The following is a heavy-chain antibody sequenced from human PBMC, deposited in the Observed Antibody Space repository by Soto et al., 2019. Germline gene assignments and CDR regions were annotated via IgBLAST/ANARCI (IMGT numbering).Heavy chain of an antibody. D-gene: IGHD6-19*01. CDR1: GFTFSSYW. Sequence: EVQLVESGGGLVQPGGSLRLSCAASGFTFSSYWMSWVRQAPGKGLEWVANIKQDGSEKYYVDSVKGRFTISRDNAKNSLYQQMNSLRADDTAVYYCAREYSSASIPFDYWGQGTLVTVSS. CDR3: AREYSSASIPFDY. CDR2: IKQDGSEK. V-gene: IGHV3-7*01. J-gene: IGHJ4*02.